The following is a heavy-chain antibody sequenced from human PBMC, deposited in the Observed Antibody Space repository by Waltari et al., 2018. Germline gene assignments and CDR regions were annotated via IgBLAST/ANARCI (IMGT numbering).Heavy chain of an antibody. CDR1: GYSFTSYW. CDR3: AREKGFSSGNFDF. Sequence: EVQLVQSGAEVKKPGESLKISCKSSGYSFTSYWIGWVRQMPGKGLEWMGFIYAGDSATRYSPAFKGQVTISVDKSISTAYLQWSTVKASDTAMYFCAREKGFSSGNFDFWGQGTLVTVSS. J-gene: IGHJ4*02. D-gene: IGHD6-19*01. CDR2: IYAGDSAT. V-gene: IGHV5-51*01.